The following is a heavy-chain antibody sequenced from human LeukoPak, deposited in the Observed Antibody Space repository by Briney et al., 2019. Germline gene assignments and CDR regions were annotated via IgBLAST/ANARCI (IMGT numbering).Heavy chain of an antibody. V-gene: IGHV3-53*01. CDR1: GFIFSSAW. CDR3: ASRHCSGGGCYFAGADPFDY. D-gene: IGHD2-15*01. Sequence: PGGSLRLSCAASGFIFSSAWMNWVRQAPGKGLEWVSVIYSGGNIYYIDSVKGRFTISRDTSKNTLYLQMNSLRAEDTAVYFCASRHCSGGGCYFAGADPFDYWGQGTLVTVSS. J-gene: IGHJ4*02. CDR2: IYSGGNI.